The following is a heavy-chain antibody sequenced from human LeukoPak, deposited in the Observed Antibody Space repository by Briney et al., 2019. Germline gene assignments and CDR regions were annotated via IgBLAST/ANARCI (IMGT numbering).Heavy chain of an antibody. J-gene: IGHJ4*02. CDR3: ARGRAAAGTTTFDY. CDR2: IYHSGST. V-gene: IGHV4-30-2*01. Sequence: SETLSLTCAVSGGTISSGGYSWGWLRPPTGKGLEWIVYIYHSGSTYYNPSFKSRVTISVDRSKNQFSLKLSSVTAADTAVYYCARGRAAAGTTTFDYWGQGTLVTVSS. CDR1: GGTISSGGYS. D-gene: IGHD6-13*01.